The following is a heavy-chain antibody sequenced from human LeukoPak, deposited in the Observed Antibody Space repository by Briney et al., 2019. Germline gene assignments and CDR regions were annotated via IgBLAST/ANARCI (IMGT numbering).Heavy chain of an antibody. CDR1: GFTFSSYA. D-gene: IGHD3-22*01. J-gene: IGHJ4*02. CDR2: ISGSGGST. V-gene: IGHV3-23*01. CDR3: AKVDYYDSSGSLVDY. Sequence: GGSLRLSCAASGFTFSSYAMSWVRQAPGKGLEWVSAISGSGGSTYYADSVKGRFTISRDNFKNTLYLQMNSLRAEDTAVYYCAKVDYYDSSGSLVDYWGQGPLVTVSS.